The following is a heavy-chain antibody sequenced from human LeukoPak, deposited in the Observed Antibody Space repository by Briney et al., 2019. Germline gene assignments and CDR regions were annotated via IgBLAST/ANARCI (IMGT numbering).Heavy chain of an antibody. D-gene: IGHD6-13*01. CDR2: IYNSGST. V-gene: IGHV4-61*02. CDR1: GGSISSGSYY. CDR3: ARRNSSSRVPGAVDI. Sequence: SQTLSLTCTVSGGSISSGSYYWSWIRQPAGRGLEWIVRIYNSGSTNYNPTLKSRVTISVDTSKNQFSLKLSSVTAADTAVYYCARRNSSSRVPGAVDIWGQGTMVTVSS. J-gene: IGHJ3*02.